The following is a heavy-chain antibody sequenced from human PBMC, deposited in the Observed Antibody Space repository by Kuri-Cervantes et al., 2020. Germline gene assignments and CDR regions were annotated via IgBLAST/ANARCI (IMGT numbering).Heavy chain of an antibody. CDR3: AKDTAFYSDSSGPRGAFDI. CDR1: RFTFSRYG. CDR2: ISWNSGSI. J-gene: IGHJ3*02. D-gene: IGHD3-22*01. Sequence: SLKISCVASRFTFSRYGVHWVCQAPDKGLEWVSGISWNSGSIGYADSVKGRFTISRDNAKNSLYPQMNNLRPEDTALYYCAKDTAFYSDSSGPRGAFDIWGQGTMVTVSS. V-gene: IGHV3-9*01.